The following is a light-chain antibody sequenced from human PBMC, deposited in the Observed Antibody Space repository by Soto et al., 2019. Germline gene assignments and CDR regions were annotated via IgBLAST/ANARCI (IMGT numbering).Light chain of an antibody. CDR1: SNIGAGYD. Sequence: VLTQPPSVSGAPGQRVTISCTGSNSNIGAGYDVHWYQQKPGQAPVLVIYYDSDRPSGIPERFSGSNSGNTATLTISRVEAGDEADYYCQVWDSSSDHPVFGGGTKVTVL. V-gene: IGLV3-21*04. CDR3: QVWDSSSDHPV. J-gene: IGLJ3*02. CDR2: YDS.